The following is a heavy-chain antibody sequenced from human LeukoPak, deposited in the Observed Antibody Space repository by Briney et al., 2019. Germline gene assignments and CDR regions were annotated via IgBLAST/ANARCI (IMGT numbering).Heavy chain of an antibody. J-gene: IGHJ3*01. Sequence: GGSLRLSCAASGFTFSSYGMHWVRQAPGKGLEWVAVISFDGNKKYYADSVKGRFTISRDNSKNTLYLQINSLRAEDTAVYYCARKGGTRDAFDFWGQGTMVTVSS. CDR1: GFTFSSYG. D-gene: IGHD3-16*01. CDR2: ISFDGNKK. V-gene: IGHV3-30*03. CDR3: ARKGGTRDAFDF.